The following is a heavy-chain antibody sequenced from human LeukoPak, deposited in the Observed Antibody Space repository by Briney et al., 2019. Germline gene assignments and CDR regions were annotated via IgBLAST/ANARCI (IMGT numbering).Heavy chain of an antibody. D-gene: IGHD6-19*01. J-gene: IGHJ4*02. CDR3: AREAVAGTKDFDY. CDR1: GGTFSSYA. V-gene: IGHV1-69*13. Sequence: GASVKVSCKASGGTFSSYAISWVRQAPGQGLEWMEGIIPIFGTANYAQKFQGRVTITADESTSTAYMELSSLRSEDTAVYYCAREAVAGTKDFDYWGQGTLVTVSS. CDR2: IIPIFGTA.